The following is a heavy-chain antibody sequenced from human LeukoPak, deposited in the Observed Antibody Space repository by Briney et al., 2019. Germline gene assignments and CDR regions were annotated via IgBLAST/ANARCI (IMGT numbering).Heavy chain of an antibody. CDR3: AGGYSSGWFPFDN. CDR1: GFTFSSYS. D-gene: IGHD6-19*01. V-gene: IGHV3-21*01. J-gene: IGHJ4*02. Sequence: GGSLRLSCEASGFTFSSYSMNWVRQAPGKGLEWVSSISSSSSYRYYADSVKGRFTISRDNAKNSLYLQMNSLRAEDTAVYTCAGGYSSGWFPFDNWGQGTLVTVSS. CDR2: ISSSSSYR.